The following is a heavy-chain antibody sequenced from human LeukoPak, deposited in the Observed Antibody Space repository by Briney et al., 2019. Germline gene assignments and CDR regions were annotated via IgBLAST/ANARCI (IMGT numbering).Heavy chain of an antibody. CDR3: ARDDQHGSTHLQFDY. Sequence: GASVKVSCKASGYTFTSYGISWVRQAPGQGLEWMGWISAYNGNTNYAQKLQGRVTMTTDTSTSTAYMELRSLRSDDTAVYYCARDDQHGSTHLQFDYWGQGTLVTVSS. CDR2: ISAYNGNT. V-gene: IGHV1-18*01. CDR1: GYTFTSYG. J-gene: IGHJ4*02. D-gene: IGHD2-2*01.